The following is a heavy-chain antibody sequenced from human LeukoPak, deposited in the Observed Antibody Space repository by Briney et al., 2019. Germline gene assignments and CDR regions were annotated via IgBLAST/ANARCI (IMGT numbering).Heavy chain of an antibody. D-gene: IGHD3-22*01. CDR3: ARAGPNKITMIVVELYYYYGMDV. CDR2: INPSVGST. CDR1: GYTFTSYY. J-gene: IGHJ6*02. V-gene: IGHV1-46*01. Sequence: ASVKVSCKASGYTFTSYYMHWVRQAPGQGLEWMGIINPSVGSTNYAQKFQGRVTMTRDTSTSTVYMELSSLRSEDTAVYYCARAGPNKITMIVVELYYYYGMDVWGQGTTVTVSS.